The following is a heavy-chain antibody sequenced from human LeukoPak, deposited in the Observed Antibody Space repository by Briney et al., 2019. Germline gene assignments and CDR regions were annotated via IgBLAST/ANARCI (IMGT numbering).Heavy chain of an antibody. J-gene: IGHJ6*04. CDR1: GGTFSSYA. Sequence: SVKVSCKASGGTFSSYAISWVRQAPGQGLEWMGGIIPIFGTANYAQKFQGRVTITADESTSTAYMELSSLRSEDTAVYYCARSGLGGYYYHGMDVWGKGTTVTVSS. D-gene: IGHD2-15*01. V-gene: IGHV1-69*13. CDR3: ARSGLGGYYYHGMDV. CDR2: IIPIFGTA.